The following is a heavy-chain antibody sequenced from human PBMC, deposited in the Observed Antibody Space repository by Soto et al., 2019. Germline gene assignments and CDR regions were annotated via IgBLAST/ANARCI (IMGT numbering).Heavy chain of an antibody. CDR1: GGSISSGGYY. J-gene: IGHJ3*02. CDR2: IYYSGST. CDR3: ARAFEDIVVVVAHGTAFDI. V-gene: IGHV4-31*03. D-gene: IGHD2-15*01. Sequence: QVQLQESGPGLVKPSQTLSLTCTVSGGSISSGGYYWSWIRQHPGKGLEWIGYIYYSGSTYYNPSLKSRVTISVDTSKNQFSLKLSSVTAADMAVYYCARAFEDIVVVVAHGTAFDIWGQGTMVTVSS.